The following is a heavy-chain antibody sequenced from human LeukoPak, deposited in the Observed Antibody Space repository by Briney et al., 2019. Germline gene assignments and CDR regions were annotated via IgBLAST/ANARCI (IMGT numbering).Heavy chain of an antibody. CDR3: ARAGSSGWYRFYYYYMDV. Sequence: PGGSLRLSCAASGFTFDDYGMSWVRHAPGKGLEWGSGINWNVGSTGYSHSVKGRFTISRDNAKNSLYLQMNSLRAEDTALYYCARAGSSGWYRFYYYYMDVWGKGTTVTVSS. D-gene: IGHD6-19*01. J-gene: IGHJ6*03. CDR1: GFTFDDYG. CDR2: INWNVGST. V-gene: IGHV3-20*04.